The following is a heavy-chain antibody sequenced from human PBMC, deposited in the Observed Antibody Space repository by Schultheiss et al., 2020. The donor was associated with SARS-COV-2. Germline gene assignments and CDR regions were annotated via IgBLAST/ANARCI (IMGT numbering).Heavy chain of an antibody. J-gene: IGHJ6*03. D-gene: IGHD2-15*01. CDR3: AVVVVAAPLYYYYYYMDV. V-gene: IGHV4-59*12. CDR2: IYYSGST. Sequence: SETLSLTCAVYGGSFSSYYWSWIRQPPGKGLEWIGYIYYSGSTNYNPSLKSRVTMSVDTSKNQFSLKLSSVTAADTAVYYCAVVVVAAPLYYYYYYMDVWGKGTTVTVSS. CDR1: GGSFSSYY.